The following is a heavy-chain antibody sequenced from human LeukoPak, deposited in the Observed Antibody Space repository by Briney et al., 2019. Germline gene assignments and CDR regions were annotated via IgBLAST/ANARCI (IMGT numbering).Heavy chain of an antibody. J-gene: IGHJ4*02. V-gene: IGHV4-59*01. CDR1: GGSISSYY. CDR3: ARSPGALLWFGELFRGFDY. CDR2: IYYSGST. D-gene: IGHD3-10*01. Sequence: SETLSLTCTVSGGSISSYYWSWLRQPPGKGLEWVGYIYYSGSTNYNPSLKSRVTISVDTSKNQFSLKLSSVTAADTAVYYCARSPGALLWFGELFRGFDYWGQGTLVTVSS.